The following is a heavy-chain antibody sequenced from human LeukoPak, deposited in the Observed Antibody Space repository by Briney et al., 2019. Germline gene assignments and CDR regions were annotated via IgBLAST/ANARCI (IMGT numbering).Heavy chain of an antibody. V-gene: IGHV3-48*03. Sequence: PGGSLRLSCAASGFTFSSYEMNWVRQAPGKGLEWVSYISSSGNTIYYADSVKGRFTISRDNAKNSLYLQMNSLSAEDTAVYYCARAPPYYYGSGSYPLDYWGQGTLVTVSS. CDR2: ISSSGNTI. D-gene: IGHD3-10*01. J-gene: IGHJ4*02. CDR3: ARAPPYYYGSGSYPLDY. CDR1: GFTFSSYE.